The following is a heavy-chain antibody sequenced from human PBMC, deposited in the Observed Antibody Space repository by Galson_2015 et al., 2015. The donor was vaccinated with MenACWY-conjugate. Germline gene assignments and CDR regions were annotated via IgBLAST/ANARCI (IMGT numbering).Heavy chain of an antibody. Sequence: PPRLCSAASGFILSRYALPWVRQAPGIGLEWAGDKWSARSNKYYAVSASGRFTIYSDLSTNTLYLQLTSLRAEDTAVYYCARESRGYSYSYARDAFDVWGQGTMVTVSS. J-gene: IGHJ3*01. D-gene: IGHD5-18*01. CDR2: KWSARSNK. CDR3: ARESRGYSYSYARDAFDV. CDR1: GFILSRYA. V-gene: IGHV3-33*02.